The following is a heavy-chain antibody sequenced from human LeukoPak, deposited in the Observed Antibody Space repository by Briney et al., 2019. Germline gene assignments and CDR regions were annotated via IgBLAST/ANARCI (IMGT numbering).Heavy chain of an antibody. CDR3: AGGWEPYDYWFDP. Sequence: ASVKVSCKASGYSFAEFDINWVRQASGQGLEWMGWMNPQSGNTDYAQKFQGRVTMTRNNSISTAYMELSGLRSEDTAIYYCAGGWEPYDYWFDPWGQGTLVTVSS. CDR1: GYSFAEFD. D-gene: IGHD5-12*01. J-gene: IGHJ5*02. V-gene: IGHV1-8*01. CDR2: MNPQSGNT.